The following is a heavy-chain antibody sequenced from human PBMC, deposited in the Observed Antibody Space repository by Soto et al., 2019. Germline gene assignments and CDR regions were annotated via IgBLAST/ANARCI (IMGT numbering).Heavy chain of an antibody. CDR1: GYTFTSYG. J-gene: IGHJ3*02. CDR3: ARVLGSSGYRKKDAFDI. D-gene: IGHD3-22*01. V-gene: IGHV1-18*04. CDR2: ISAYNGNT. Sequence: QVQLVQSGAEVKKPGASVKVSCKASGYTFTSYGISWVRQAPGQGLEWMGWISAYNGNTNYAQKLQGRVTMTTNTPTRTAYMGLRSLRSDDTAVYYFARVLGSSGYRKKDAFDIWGQGTMVTVSS.